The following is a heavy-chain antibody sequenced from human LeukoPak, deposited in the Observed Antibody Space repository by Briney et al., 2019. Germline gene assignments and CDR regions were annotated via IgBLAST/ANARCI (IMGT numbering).Heavy chain of an antibody. V-gene: IGHV3-53*01. D-gene: IGHD2-21*02. Sequence: GGSLRLSCAASGFTLRSFYMSWVRQAPGKGLEWVSVIYNDGRTFYADSVKGRFTISRDDSKNTLSLQMNSLRADDTAVYHCARGTGEVTAGYYWGQGTLVTVSS. CDR2: IYNDGRT. CDR3: ARGTGEVTAGYY. CDR1: GFTLRSFY. J-gene: IGHJ4*02.